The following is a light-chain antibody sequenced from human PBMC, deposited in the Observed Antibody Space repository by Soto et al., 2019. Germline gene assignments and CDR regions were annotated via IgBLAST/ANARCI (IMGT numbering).Light chain of an antibody. Sequence: EIGMTHSPATLSVTPGARATLASRASQSVSSNLAWYQQKPGQAPRLLIHGASTRATGNPARFRVSGSVTEFTLTISSLQSEDCAVYYCLEYNSWPRTVCQWTKLEV. J-gene: IGKJ1*01. V-gene: IGKV3-15*01. CDR1: QSVSSN. CDR2: GAS. CDR3: LEYNSWPRT.